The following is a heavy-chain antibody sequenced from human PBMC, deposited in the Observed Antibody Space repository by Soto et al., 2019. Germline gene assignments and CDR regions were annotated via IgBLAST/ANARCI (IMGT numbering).Heavy chain of an antibody. CDR3: AKANCTNGVCYFDY. CDR2: ISGSGGST. J-gene: IGHJ4*03. D-gene: IGHD2-8*01. CDR1: GFTFSSYA. Sequence: GGSLRLSCAASGFTFSSYAMSWVRQAPGKGLEWVSAISGSGGSTYYADSVKGRFTISRDNSKNTLYLQMNTLRAEDTAVYYCAKANCTNGVCYFDYWGQGTLVTVSP. V-gene: IGHV3-23*01.